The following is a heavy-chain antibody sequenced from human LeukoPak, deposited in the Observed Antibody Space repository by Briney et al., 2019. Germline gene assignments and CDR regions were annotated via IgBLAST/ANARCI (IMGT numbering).Heavy chain of an antibody. CDR2: INHSGST. Sequence: SETLSLTCAVYGGSFSGYYWSWIRQLPGKGLEWIGEINHSGSTNYNPSLKSRVTISVDTSKNQFSLKLSSVTAADTVVYYCARHGPSVYCSSTSCYDYWGQGTLVTVSS. J-gene: IGHJ4*02. V-gene: IGHV4-34*01. CDR3: ARHGPSVYCSSTSCYDY. CDR1: GGSFSGYY. D-gene: IGHD2-2*01.